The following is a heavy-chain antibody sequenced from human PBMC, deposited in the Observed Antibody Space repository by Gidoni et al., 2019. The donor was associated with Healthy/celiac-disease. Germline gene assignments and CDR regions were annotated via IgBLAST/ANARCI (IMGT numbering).Heavy chain of an antibody. CDR3: AKDSSPLIAAAAFDY. Sequence: EVQLVESGGGLVQPGRSLRLSCAASGFTFDDYAMHWVRQAPGKGLEWVSGISWNSGSIGYADSVKGRFTISRDNAKNSLYLQMNSLRAEDTALYYCAKDSSPLIAAAAFDYWGQGTLVTVSS. D-gene: IGHD6-13*01. CDR2: ISWNSGSI. V-gene: IGHV3-9*01. J-gene: IGHJ4*02. CDR1: GFTFDDYA.